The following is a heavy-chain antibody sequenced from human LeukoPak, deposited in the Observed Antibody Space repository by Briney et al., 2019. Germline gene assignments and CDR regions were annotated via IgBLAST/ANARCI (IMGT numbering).Heavy chain of an antibody. V-gene: IGHV4-39*01. CDR3: ARLQAAMVTFFAFDI. J-gene: IGHJ3*02. D-gene: IGHD5-18*01. Sequence: SETLSLTCTVSGGSISSSSYYWGWIRQPPGKGLEWIGSIYYSGSTYYNPSLKSRVTISVDTSKNQFSLKLSSVTAADTSVYYCARLQAAMVTFFAFDIWGQGTMVTDSS. CDR2: IYYSGST. CDR1: GGSISSSSYY.